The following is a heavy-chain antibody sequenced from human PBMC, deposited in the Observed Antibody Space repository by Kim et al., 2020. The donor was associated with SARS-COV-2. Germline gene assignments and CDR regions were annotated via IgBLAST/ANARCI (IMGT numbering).Heavy chain of an antibody. D-gene: IGHD3-22*01. CDR3: VRRDSSAHYYLDY. CDR1: GYSFISQW. J-gene: IGHJ4*02. V-gene: IGHV5-51*01. Sequence: GESLKISCQGSGYSFISQWIGWVRQMPGKGLEYMGIIYPGDSDTRYSPSFRGQVTISADESISTAYLQWSSLKASDTAIYYCVRRDSSAHYYLDYWGQGTLVTVSS. CDR2: IYPGDSDT.